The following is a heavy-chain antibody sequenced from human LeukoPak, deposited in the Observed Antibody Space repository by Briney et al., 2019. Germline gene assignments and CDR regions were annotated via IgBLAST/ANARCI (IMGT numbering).Heavy chain of an antibody. Sequence: GRSLRLSCAASGFTFSSYGMLWARQAPGKGLEWVAVIWNDGSDKYYADSVKGRFTISRDNSKNTLYLQMNSLRAEDTAVYYCAKPTRGSGSFLIDFWGQGTLVTVSS. V-gene: IGHV3-33*06. D-gene: IGHD1-26*01. J-gene: IGHJ4*02. CDR1: GFTFSSYG. CDR2: IWNDGSDK. CDR3: AKPTRGSGSFLIDF.